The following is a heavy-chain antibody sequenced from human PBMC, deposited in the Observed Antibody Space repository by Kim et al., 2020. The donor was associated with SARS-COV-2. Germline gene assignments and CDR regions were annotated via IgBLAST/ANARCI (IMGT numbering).Heavy chain of an antibody. V-gene: IGHV3-23*01. CDR2: ISTSGDDT. D-gene: IGHD2-21*02. J-gene: IGHJ5*02. CDR1: GLTFSKSA. CDR3: ARLWGRNCGADCYRWSDP. Sequence: GGYLRLSCAASGLTFSKSAMAWVRQPSGKGLEWVSAISTSGDDTHYAASVRGRFTISRDNAENTLSLQMNRLRAEDTAVYYGARLWGRNCGADCYRWSDPWGQGTLVTVSS.